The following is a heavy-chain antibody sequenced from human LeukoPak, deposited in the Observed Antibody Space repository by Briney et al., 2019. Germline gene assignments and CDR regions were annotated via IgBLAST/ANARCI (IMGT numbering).Heavy chain of an antibody. CDR3: ARDLGGYYDILTGPPRF. J-gene: IGHJ4*02. Sequence: ASVKVSCKASGYSFVGYGITWVRQAPGQGLEWMGWFNPENGNTNYAQKVQGRVTMTADTSTSTSYMELRSLRSDDTAVYYCARDLGGYYDILTGPPRFWGQGTLVTVSS. D-gene: IGHD3-9*01. V-gene: IGHV1-18*01. CDR2: FNPENGNT. CDR1: GYSFVGYG.